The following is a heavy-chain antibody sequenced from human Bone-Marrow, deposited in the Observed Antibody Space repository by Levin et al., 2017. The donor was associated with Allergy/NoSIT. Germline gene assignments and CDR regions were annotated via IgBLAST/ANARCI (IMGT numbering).Heavy chain of an antibody. CDR1: GYSFTSYW. J-gene: IGHJ5*02. CDR2: IYPGDSDT. CDR3: ARHSSSSGWFDP. D-gene: IGHD6-6*01. Sequence: GGSLRLSCKGSGYSFTSYWIGWVRQMPGKGLEWMGIIYPGDSDTRYSPSFQGQVTISADKSISTAYLQWSSLKASDTAMYYCARHSSSSGWFDPWGQGTLVTVSS. V-gene: IGHV5-51*01.